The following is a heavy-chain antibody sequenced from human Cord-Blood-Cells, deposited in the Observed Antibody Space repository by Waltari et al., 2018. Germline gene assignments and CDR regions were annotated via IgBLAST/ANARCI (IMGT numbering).Heavy chain of an antibody. D-gene: IGHD4-17*01. CDR2: ISGRGGST. J-gene: IGHJ6*02. Sequence: EVQLLESGGGLVQPGGSLRLSCAASGFTFSSYAMSWVRQAPGKGLEWVSAISGRGGSTYYADSVKVRFTISRDNSKNTLYLQMNSLRAEDTAVYYCAKDLDDYGDYYYYGMDVWGQGTTVTVSS. CDR1: GFTFSSYA. V-gene: IGHV3-23*01. CDR3: AKDLDDYGDYYYYGMDV.